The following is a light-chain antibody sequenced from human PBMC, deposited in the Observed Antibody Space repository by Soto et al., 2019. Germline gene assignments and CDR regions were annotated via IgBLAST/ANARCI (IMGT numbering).Light chain of an antibody. Sequence: DIRITQLASTLSAYVSDRVTITCRASQSISSWLAWYQQKPGKAPKLLIYDASSLESGVPSRFSGSGSGTEFTLTFSSLQPGDFATYYCQQYNSYSGTVGQGTKVDIK. CDR2: DAS. CDR3: QQYNSYSGT. J-gene: IGKJ1*01. CDR1: QSISSW. V-gene: IGKV1-5*01.